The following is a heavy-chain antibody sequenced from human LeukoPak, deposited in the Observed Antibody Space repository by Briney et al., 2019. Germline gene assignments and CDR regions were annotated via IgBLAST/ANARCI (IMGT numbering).Heavy chain of an antibody. Sequence: SETLSLTCAVYGGSFSGYYWSWIRQPPGKGLEWIGEINHSGSTNYNPSLKSRVTISVDTSKNQFSLKLSSVTAADTAVYYCARAYGPFDPWGQGTLVTVSS. CDR1: GGSFSGYY. D-gene: IGHD3-10*01. CDR3: ARAYGPFDP. V-gene: IGHV4-34*01. CDR2: INHSGST. J-gene: IGHJ5*02.